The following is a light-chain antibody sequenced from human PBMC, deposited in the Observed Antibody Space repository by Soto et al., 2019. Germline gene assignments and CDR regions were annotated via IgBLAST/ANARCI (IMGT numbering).Light chain of an antibody. CDR1: QSVSRG. CDR2: HAS. V-gene: IGKV1-5*01. Sequence: DIQVTQSPSTLSASVGARVTITCRASQSVSRGLAWYQQKPGTAPKLLIYHASTLESGVPSRFSGSGSGTELTLTISSLQPDDFATYYCQQYMSYSFGQGTKVDIK. J-gene: IGKJ1*01. CDR3: QQYMSYS.